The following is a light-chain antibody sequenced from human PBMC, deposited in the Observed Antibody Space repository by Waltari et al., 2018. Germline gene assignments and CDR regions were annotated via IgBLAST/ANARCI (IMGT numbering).Light chain of an antibody. CDR2: GTS. J-gene: IGKJ2*01. V-gene: IGKV3-20*01. CDR1: QRVNSRY. CDR3: QQYGDSPPYT. Sequence: EIVLTQSPGILSLSPGDRATLSCRASQRVNSRYLAWYQQKPGQAPRLLIYGTSSRPTGIPDRFSGSGSETDFTLTISRLEPEDFAVYYCQQYGDSPPYTFGQGTKLEIK.